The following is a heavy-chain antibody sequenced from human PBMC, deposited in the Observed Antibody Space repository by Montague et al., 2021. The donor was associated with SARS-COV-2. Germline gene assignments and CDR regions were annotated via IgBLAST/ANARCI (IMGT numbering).Heavy chain of an antibody. D-gene: IGHD5-24*01. J-gene: IGHJ4*02. CDR3: ARHFKVTFVRWLQPRGGFDY. CDR1: GGSISSSSYY. CDR2: IYYSGST. V-gene: IGHV4-39*01. Sequence: SETLSLTCTVSGGSISSSSYYWGWIRQPPGKGLEWIGSIYYSGSTYYNPSLKSRVTISVDTSKNQFSLKLSSVTAADTAMYYCARHFKVTFVRWLQPRGGFDYWGQGTLVTVSS.